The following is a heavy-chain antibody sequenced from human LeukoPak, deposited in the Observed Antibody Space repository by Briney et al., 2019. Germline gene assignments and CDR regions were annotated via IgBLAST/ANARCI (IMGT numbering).Heavy chain of an antibody. V-gene: IGHV3-23*01. CDR1: GLTLSSYA. Sequence: GGSLRLSCAASGLTLSSYAMSWIRQAPGKGLEWVSSISGSGGSIYYADSVKGRFTNSRDNSKNTLYLQMNSLSAEDTAVYYCAKDLFLGSSWPQIDDDAWGQGTLVTVSS. J-gene: IGHJ5*01. D-gene: IGHD3-16*01. CDR3: AKDLFLGSSWPQIDDDA. CDR2: ISGSGGSI.